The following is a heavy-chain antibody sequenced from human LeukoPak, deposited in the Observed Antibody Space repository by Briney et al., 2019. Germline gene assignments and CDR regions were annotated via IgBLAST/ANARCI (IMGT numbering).Heavy chain of an antibody. Sequence: ISGSGCTTNYEDSVKGRFTFSRDNAKNTLYLQMNSLRVEDTAVYYCTKDLPDYGDYIEGYWGQGTLVTVSS. V-gene: IGHV3-23*01. CDR3: TKDLPDYGDYIEGY. CDR2: ISGSGCTT. D-gene: IGHD4-17*01. J-gene: IGHJ4*02.